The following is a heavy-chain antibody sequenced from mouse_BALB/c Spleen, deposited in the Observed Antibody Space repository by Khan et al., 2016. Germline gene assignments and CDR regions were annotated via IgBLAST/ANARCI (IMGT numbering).Heavy chain of an antibody. CDR1: DYSITSNYA. J-gene: IGHJ1*01. Sequence: EVELVESGPGLVKPSQSLSLTCTVTDYSITSNYAWNWIRQFPGNKLEWMGYISYSGSTSYNPSLKSRISITRDTSKNQFFLQLNSVTTEDTATYYCARAPPRWYFDVWGAGTTVTVSS. V-gene: IGHV3-2*02. CDR3: ARAPPRWYFDV. CDR2: ISYSGST.